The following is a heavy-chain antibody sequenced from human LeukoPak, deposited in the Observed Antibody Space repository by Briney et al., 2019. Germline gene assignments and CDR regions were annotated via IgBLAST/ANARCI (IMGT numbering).Heavy chain of an antibody. J-gene: IGHJ4*02. D-gene: IGHD4-23*01. CDR3: ARGIRWASDY. CDR2: ITSNGGTT. CDR1: GFTFSSYG. Sequence: GGSLRLSCAASGFTFSSYGMVWVRQAPGKGLEYVSGITSNGGTTYYGDSVKGRFTISRDNSKDTLYLQMGSLRSEDMAVYYCARGIRWASDYWGQGTLVTVAS. V-gene: IGHV3-64*02.